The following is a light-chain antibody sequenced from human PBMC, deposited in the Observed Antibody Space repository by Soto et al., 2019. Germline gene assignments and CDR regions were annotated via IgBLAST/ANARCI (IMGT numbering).Light chain of an antibody. CDR3: QQRYSTPYT. CDR2: AAS. CDR1: QSISSY. V-gene: IGKV1-39*01. J-gene: IGKJ2*01. Sequence: DIQMTQSPSSLSASVGDRVTITCRASQSISSYLNWFQLKPGKAPKLLIYAASTLQSGVPSRFSGSGSGTDFTLTISSLQPEAFATYYCQQRYSTPYTFGQGTKLESK.